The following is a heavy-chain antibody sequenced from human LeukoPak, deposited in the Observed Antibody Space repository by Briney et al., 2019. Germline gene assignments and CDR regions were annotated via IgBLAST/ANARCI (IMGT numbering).Heavy chain of an antibody. CDR2: IYYTGGT. CDR1: GDSITSGSYD. V-gene: IGHV4-31*03. CDR3: ARAPGAFDI. J-gene: IGHJ3*02. Sequence: SETLSLTCTVSGDSITSGSYDWAWLRQHPGRGLQWIGYIYYTGGTHYNPCLKSRLTISVDTSENHFSLKLSSVTAADTAIYFCARAPGAFDIWGQGTMVTVSS.